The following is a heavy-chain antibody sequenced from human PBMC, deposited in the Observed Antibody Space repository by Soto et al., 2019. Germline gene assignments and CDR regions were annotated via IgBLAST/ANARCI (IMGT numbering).Heavy chain of an antibody. D-gene: IGHD1-26*01. CDR2: IDPSDSYT. J-gene: IGHJ6*02. V-gene: IGHV5-10-1*03. Sequence: EVQLVQSGAEVKKPGESLRISCKGSGYSFTSYWISWVRQMPGKGLEWMGRIDPSDSYTNYSPSFQGHVTISADKSISTAYLQWSSLKASDTAMYYCARLGGSYSYYYYGMDVWDQGTTVTVSS. CDR3: ARLGGSYSYYYYGMDV. CDR1: GYSFTSYW.